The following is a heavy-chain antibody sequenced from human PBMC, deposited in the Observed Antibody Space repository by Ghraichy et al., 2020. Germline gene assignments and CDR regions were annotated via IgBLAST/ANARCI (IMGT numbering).Heavy chain of an antibody. CDR1: GGSISTYH. J-gene: IGHJ6*02. CDR2: ISTTGNT. CDR3: ARRRRISSRGDGIDV. Sequence: ETLSLTCSFSGGSISTYHWTWIRQPPGKGVEWIGYISTTGNTNYNPSLESRVTMSMDTSKSQFSLKLSSVTAADTAVYYCARRRRISSRGDGIDVWGQGTTVTVAS. V-gene: IGHV4-4*08. D-gene: IGHD1-1*01.